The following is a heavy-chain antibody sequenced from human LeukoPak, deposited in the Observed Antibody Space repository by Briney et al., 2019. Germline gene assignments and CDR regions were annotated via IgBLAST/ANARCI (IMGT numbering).Heavy chain of an antibody. J-gene: IGHJ4*02. V-gene: IGHV1-2*02. CDR3: ARGKDTAPGY. CDR2: INPNSGGT. D-gene: IGHD5-18*01. Sequence: ASVKASYKASGYTFTGYYMHWVRQAPGQGLEWMGWINPNSGGTNYAQKFQGRVTMTRDTSISTVYMELSRLRSDDAAVYYCARGKDTAPGYWGQGTLVTVSS. CDR1: GYTFTGYY.